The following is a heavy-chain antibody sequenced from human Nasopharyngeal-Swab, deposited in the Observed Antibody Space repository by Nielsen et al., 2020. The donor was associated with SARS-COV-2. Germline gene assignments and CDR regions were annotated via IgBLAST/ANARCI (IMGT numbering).Heavy chain of an antibody. CDR1: GYTFTSYA. CDR2: INAGNGNT. D-gene: IGHD3-3*01. J-gene: IGHJ6*02. CDR3: ARGLGIFGFPRGGMDV. Sequence: ASVKVTCKAYGYTFTSYAMHWVRQAPGQRREWMGWINAGNGNTKYSQKIQSRVTITRDTSASTAYMELSSLRSEDTAVYYCARGLGIFGFPRGGMDVWGQGTTVTVSS. V-gene: IGHV1-3*01.